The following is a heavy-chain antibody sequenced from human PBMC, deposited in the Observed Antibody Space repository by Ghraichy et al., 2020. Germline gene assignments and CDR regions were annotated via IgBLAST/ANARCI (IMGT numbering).Heavy chain of an antibody. V-gene: IGHV3-23*01. Sequence: GGSLRLSCAASGFTFSSYAMSWVRQAPGKGLEWVSVISGSDGSTYYADSVKGRFTMSRDNSKNTLYLQMNSLRAEDTAVYYCEKIADTVRFGYFDYWGQGALVTVSS. CDR1: GFTFSSYA. J-gene: IGHJ4*02. CDR3: EKIADTVRFGYFDY. D-gene: IGHD6-25*01. CDR2: ISGSDGST.